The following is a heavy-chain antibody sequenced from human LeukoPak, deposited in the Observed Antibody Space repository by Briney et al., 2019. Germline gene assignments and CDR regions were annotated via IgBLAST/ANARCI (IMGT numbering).Heavy chain of an antibody. V-gene: IGHV3-23*01. D-gene: IGHD3-22*01. Sequence: GGSLRLSCAAAGVTFSSESMSGVRQAPGKGLEWVSMITDSGSRTYYADSVKGRFTISRDNSKNTLDLQMSSLRAEDLALYYYAPTSRLSFQHWGQGTLVTVSS. J-gene: IGHJ1*01. CDR3: APTSRLSFQH. CDR2: ITDSGSRT. CDR1: GVTFSSES.